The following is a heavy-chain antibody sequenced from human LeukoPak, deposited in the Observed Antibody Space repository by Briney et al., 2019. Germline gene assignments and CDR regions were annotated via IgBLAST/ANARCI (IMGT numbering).Heavy chain of an antibody. Sequence: GRSLRLSCAASGFTLSIYGMHWVRQAPGKGLEWVATIWYDGSNKYYADSVQGRFTISRDNSKNTLCLQMSSLRAEDTAVYYCARGGACSRTSCYTYFDYWGQGTLVTVYS. V-gene: IGHV3-33*01. CDR1: GFTLSIYG. CDR2: IWYDGSNK. D-gene: IGHD2-2*01. CDR3: ARGGACSRTSCYTYFDY. J-gene: IGHJ4*02.